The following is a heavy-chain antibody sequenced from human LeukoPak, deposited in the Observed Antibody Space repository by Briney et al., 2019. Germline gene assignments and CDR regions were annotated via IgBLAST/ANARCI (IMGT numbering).Heavy chain of an antibody. J-gene: IGHJ5*02. CDR2: INPNSGGT. D-gene: IGHD2-2*01. CDR3: ARLADIVVVPAATGWFDP. CDR1: GYTFTGYH. V-gene: IGHV1-2*02. Sequence: EASVKVSCKASGYTFTGYHMHWVRQAPGQGLEWMGWINPNSGGTNYAQKFQGRVTMTRDTSISTAYMELSRLRSDDTAVYYCARLADIVVVPAATGWFDPWGQGTPVTVSS.